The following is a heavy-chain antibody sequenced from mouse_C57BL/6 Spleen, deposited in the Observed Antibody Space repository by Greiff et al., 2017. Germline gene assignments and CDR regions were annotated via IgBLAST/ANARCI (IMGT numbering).Heavy chain of an antibody. CDR3: TRDDYGEGAY. CDR1: GYTFTSYW. V-gene: IGHV1-5*01. CDR2: IYPGNSNT. Sequence: EVQRVEPGTVLARPGASVKMSCKTSGYTFTSYWMHWVKQRPGQGLEWIGAIYPGNSNTSYNQKFKGKAKLTAVTSASTAYMELSSLTDEDSAVCYCTRDDYGEGAYWGQGTTLTVSS. J-gene: IGHJ2*01. D-gene: IGHD2-4*01.